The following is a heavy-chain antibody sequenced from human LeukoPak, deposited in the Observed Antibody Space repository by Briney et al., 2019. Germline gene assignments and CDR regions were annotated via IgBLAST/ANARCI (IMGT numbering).Heavy chain of an antibody. CDR3: ARDRGFSYGIDF. Sequence: AGGSLRLSCAASGFTFSDYWMSWVPQAPGKGLDWVANIQQDGSEKYYVDSVKGRFTISRDNAKKSLFLQVSSLRGEDTAVYYCARDRGFSYGIDFWGQGTLVTVSS. V-gene: IGHV3-7*04. J-gene: IGHJ4*02. CDR1: GFTFSDYW. CDR2: IQQDGSEK. D-gene: IGHD5-18*01.